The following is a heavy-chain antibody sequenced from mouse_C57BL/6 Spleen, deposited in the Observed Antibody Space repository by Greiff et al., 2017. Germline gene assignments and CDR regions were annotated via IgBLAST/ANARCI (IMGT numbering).Heavy chain of an antibody. CDR3: ARKVNYGSSYNWYFDV. J-gene: IGHJ1*03. V-gene: IGHV1-80*01. CDR1: GYAFSSYW. D-gene: IGHD1-1*01. Sequence: VQLQQSGAELVKPGASVKISCKASGYAFSSYWMNWVKQRPGKGLEWIGQIYPGDGDTNYNGKFKGKATLTAAKSSSTAYMQLSSLTSEDSAVYFCARKVNYGSSYNWYFDVWGTGTTVTVSS. CDR2: IYPGDGDT.